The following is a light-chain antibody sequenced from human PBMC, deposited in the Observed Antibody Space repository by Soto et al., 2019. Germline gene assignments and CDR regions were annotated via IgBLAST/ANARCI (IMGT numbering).Light chain of an antibody. CDR3: SSFTRSSTVV. V-gene: IGLV2-14*03. CDR1: SSDVGRYNY. CDR2: DVS. Sequence: QSALAQPASVSGARGQSITISCTGTSSDVGRYNYVSWFQQHPGKVPKQMIYDVSNGPSGVSDRFSGSTYGNTASLTIAGLLPEDDEDYYCSSFTRSSTVVFGSGTKLPVL. J-gene: IGLJ1*01.